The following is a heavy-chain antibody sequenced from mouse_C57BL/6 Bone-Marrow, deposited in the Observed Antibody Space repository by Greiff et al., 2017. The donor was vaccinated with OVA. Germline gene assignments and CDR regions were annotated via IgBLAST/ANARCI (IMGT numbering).Heavy chain of an antibody. V-gene: IGHV1-59*01. CDR1: GYTFTSYW. J-gene: IGHJ3*01. Sequence: QVQLQQPGAELVRPGTSVKLSCKASGYTFTSYWMHWVKQRPGQGLEWIGVIDPSDSYTNYNQKFKGKATLTVDTSSSTAYMQLSSLTSEDSAVYYCARRPIYYDYDGFAYWGQGTLVTVSA. D-gene: IGHD2-4*01. CDR2: IDPSDSYT. CDR3: ARRPIYYDYDGFAY.